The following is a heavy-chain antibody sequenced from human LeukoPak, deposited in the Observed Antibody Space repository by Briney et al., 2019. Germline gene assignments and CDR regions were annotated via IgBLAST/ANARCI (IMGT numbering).Heavy chain of an antibody. J-gene: IGHJ4*02. CDR1: GYTFTGYY. Sequence: GASVKVSCKASGYTFTGYYMHWVRQAPGQGLEWMGWINPNSGGTNYAQKFQGRVTMTRDTSISTAYVELSRLRSDDTAVYYCARDLFGYDFWSGYSGYFDYWGQGTLVTVSS. V-gene: IGHV1-2*02. CDR2: INPNSGGT. D-gene: IGHD3-3*01. CDR3: ARDLFGYDFWSGYSGYFDY.